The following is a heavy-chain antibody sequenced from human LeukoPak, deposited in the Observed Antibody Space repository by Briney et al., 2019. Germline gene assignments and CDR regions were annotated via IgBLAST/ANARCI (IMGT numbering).Heavy chain of an antibody. J-gene: IGHJ6*02. CDR3: AVEVVPAAIYGMDV. Sequence: PGGSLRLSCAASGFPFSSYAMSWVRQAPGKGLEWVSGIPGSGGSTYYADSVKGRFTISRDNSKNTLYLQMNSLRAEDTAVYYRAVEVVPAAIYGMDVWGQGTTVTVSS. V-gene: IGHV3-23*01. CDR2: IPGSGGST. D-gene: IGHD2-2*01. CDR1: GFPFSSYA.